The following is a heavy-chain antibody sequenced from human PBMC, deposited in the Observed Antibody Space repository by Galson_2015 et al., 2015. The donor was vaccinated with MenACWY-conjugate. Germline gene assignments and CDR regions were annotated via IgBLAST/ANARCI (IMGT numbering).Heavy chain of an antibody. D-gene: IGHD3-22*01. J-gene: IGHJ6*02. CDR3: ARIYYDSSGFYGMDV. V-gene: IGHV4-59*01. Sequence: ETLSLTCTVSGGSISSYYWSWIRQPPGKGLEWIGYIYYSGSTNYNPSLKSRVTISVDTSKNQFSLKLSSVTAADTAVYYCARIYYDSSGFYGMDVWGQGTTVTVSS. CDR1: GGSISSYY. CDR2: IYYSGST.